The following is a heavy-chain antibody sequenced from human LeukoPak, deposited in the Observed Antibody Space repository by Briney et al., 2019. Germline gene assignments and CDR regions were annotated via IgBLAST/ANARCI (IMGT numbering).Heavy chain of an antibody. CDR3: ATNSRTPFGVVTYYFAY. CDR2: IYPGDSDT. V-gene: IGHV5-51*01. D-gene: IGHD3-3*01. CDR1: GYSFTSYW. Sequence: GESLKISCKGSGYSFTSYWIGWVRQMPGKGLEWMGIIYPGDSDTRYSPSFQGQVTISADKSISTSYLQWSSLKASDTAMYYCATNSRTPFGVVTYYFAYWGQGTLVTVSS. J-gene: IGHJ4*02.